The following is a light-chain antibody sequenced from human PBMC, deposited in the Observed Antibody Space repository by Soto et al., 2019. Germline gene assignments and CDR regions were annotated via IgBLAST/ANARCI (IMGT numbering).Light chain of an antibody. Sequence: DIQMTQSPSTLSASVGDRVTISCRASPTIDNGLAWYQQIPGKAPNLLIYHVSSLDSGVPSRFSGSGSGTDFPLTITSLHPEDFATYYCQQYKSSPYTFAQGTKLEIK. CDR3: QQYKSSPYT. CDR1: PTIDNG. J-gene: IGKJ2*01. CDR2: HVS. V-gene: IGKV1-5*03.